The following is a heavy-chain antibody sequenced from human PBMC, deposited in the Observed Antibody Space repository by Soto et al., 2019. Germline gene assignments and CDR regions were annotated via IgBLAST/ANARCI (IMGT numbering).Heavy chain of an antibody. Sequence: QVQLVQSGAEVKKPGSSVKVSCKASGGTFSSYAISWVRQAPGQGLEWMGGIIPIFGTANYAQKFQGRVTITADESTSXPYRELSSLRSEDTAVYYCARVVTVVKSFHYWYFDLWGRGTLVTVSS. J-gene: IGHJ2*01. V-gene: IGHV1-69*12. CDR1: GGTFSSYA. D-gene: IGHD2-15*01. CDR2: IIPIFGTA. CDR3: ARVVTVVKSFHYWYFDL.